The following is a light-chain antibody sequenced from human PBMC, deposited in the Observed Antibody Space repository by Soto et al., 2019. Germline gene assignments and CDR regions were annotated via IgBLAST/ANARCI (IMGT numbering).Light chain of an antibody. CDR3: CSFTSSKTWV. J-gene: IGLJ3*02. Sequence: QSALTQPVSVTGSPGQSITISCTGTSSDIGRYDYVSWFQQHPGRAPRLLIYEVINRPSGVSTRFSGSKSGNTASLTISGLQAEDEADFYCCSFTSSKTWVFGGGTKVTVL. V-gene: IGLV2-14*01. CDR2: EVI. CDR1: SSDIGRYDY.